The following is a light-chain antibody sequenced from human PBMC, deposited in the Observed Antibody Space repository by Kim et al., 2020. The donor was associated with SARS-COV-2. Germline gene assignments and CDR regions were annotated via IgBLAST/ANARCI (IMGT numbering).Light chain of an antibody. V-gene: IGKV3-15*01. CDR1: QSVKSS. J-gene: IGKJ2*01. Sequence: EIVMTQSPATLSVSPGEGATLSCRASQSVKSSLAWYQQKPGQAPRLLVYGASTRATGIPARFSGSGSGTDFTLTISSLQSEDFAIYYCQHYNNWPRTFGQGTKLEI. CDR3: QHYNNWPRT. CDR2: GAS.